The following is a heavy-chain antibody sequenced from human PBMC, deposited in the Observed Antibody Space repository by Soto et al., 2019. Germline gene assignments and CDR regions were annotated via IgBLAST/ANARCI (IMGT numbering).Heavy chain of an antibody. D-gene: IGHD3-10*01. V-gene: IGHV1-18*01. J-gene: IGHJ4*02. CDR1: GYTFASYG. CDR3: ARDRVIRVRGVITPDY. CDR2: ISAYNGNT. Sequence: QVQLVQSGAEVKKPGASVKVSCKASGYTFASYGISWVRQAPGQGLEWMGWISAYNGNTNYAQKLQGRVTMTTDTSTSTAYMELRSLRSDDTAVYYCARDRVIRVRGVITPDYWGQGTLVTVSS.